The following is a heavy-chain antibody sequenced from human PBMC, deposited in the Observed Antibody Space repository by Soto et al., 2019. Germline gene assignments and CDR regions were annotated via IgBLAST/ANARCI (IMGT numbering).Heavy chain of an antibody. D-gene: IGHD6-6*01. CDR2: INAGNGNT. Sequence: ASVKVSCKASGYTFTSYAMHWVRQAPGQRLEWMGWINAGNGNTKYSHKFQGSVTITRDTSASTAYMELSSLRSEDTAVYYCERDQRESSSPYFDYWGQGTLVTVSS. CDR3: ERDQRESSSPYFDY. V-gene: IGHV1-3*01. J-gene: IGHJ4*02. CDR1: GYTFTSYA.